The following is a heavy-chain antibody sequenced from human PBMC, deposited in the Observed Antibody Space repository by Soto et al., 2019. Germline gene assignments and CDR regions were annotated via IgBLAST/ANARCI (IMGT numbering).Heavy chain of an antibody. J-gene: IGHJ6*02. CDR3: ARADFVAALLRSNYYYYGMDV. CDR2: IIPIFGTA. D-gene: IGHD3-3*01. Sequence: QVQLVQSGAEVKKPGSSVKVSCKASGGTFSSYAISWVRQAPGQGLEWMGGIIPIFGTANYAQKFQGRETIKAVESTSTAYMELSSLRSEDTAVYYCARADFVAALLRSNYYYYGMDVWGQGTTVTVSS. CDR1: GGTFSSYA. V-gene: IGHV1-69*01.